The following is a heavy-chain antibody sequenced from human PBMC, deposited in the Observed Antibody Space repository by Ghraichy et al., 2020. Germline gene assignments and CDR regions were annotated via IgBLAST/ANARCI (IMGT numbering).Heavy chain of an antibody. D-gene: IGHD5-18*01. CDR1: VGSFNGYY. V-gene: IGHV4-34*01. CDR3: ARRRQTWSAAEGDAFDI. CDR2: IHPTGTT. J-gene: IGHJ3*02. Sequence: SETLSLTCAVYVGSFNGYYWSWIRQPPGKGLEWSGEIHPTGTTNNSPSLKSRLTLLVDTSKNQFSLLLKSVTAADTAVYYCARRRQTWSAAEGDAFDIWSQGAMVTVSS.